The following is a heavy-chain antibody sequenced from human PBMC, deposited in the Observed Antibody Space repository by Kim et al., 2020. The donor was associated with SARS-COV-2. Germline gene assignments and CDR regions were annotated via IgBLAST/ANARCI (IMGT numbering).Heavy chain of an antibody. D-gene: IGHD3-10*01. CDR1: GGSFSGYY. Sequence: SETLSLTCAVYGGSFSGYYWSWIRQPPGKGLEWIGEINHSGSTNYNPSLKSRVTISVDTSKNQFSLKLSSVTAADTAVYHCARGSPGFRYFDLWGRGTLVTVSS. J-gene: IGHJ2*01. CDR2: INHSGST. CDR3: ARGSPGFRYFDL. V-gene: IGHV4-34*01.